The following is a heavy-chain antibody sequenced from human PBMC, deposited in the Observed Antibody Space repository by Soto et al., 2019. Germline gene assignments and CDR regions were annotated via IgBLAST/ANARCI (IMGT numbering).Heavy chain of an antibody. CDR2: IYYSGST. CDR1: GGSISSYY. D-gene: IGHD4-17*01. V-gene: IGHV4-59*08. CDR3: ARQDGDYGAVWNFDY. Sequence: SETLSLTCTVSGGSISSYYWSWIRQPPGKGLEWIGYIYYSGSTNYNPSLKSRVTISVDTSKNQFSLKLSSVTAADTAVYYCARQDGDYGAVWNFDYWGQGTLVTVSS. J-gene: IGHJ4*02.